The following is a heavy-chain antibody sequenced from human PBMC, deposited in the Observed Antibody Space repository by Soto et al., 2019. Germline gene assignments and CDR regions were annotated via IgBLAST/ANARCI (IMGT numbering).Heavy chain of an antibody. Sequence: ASVKVSCKASGYTFTSYGISWLRQAPGQGLEWMGWISAYNGNTNYAQKLQGRVTMTTDTSTSTAYMELRSLRSDDTAVYYCARGTMLLRFLEWLFEGEDYYYYGMDVWGQGTTVTVSS. CDR2: ISAYNGNT. V-gene: IGHV1-18*01. CDR1: GYTFTSYG. J-gene: IGHJ6*02. CDR3: ARGTMLLRFLEWLFEGEDYYYYGMDV. D-gene: IGHD3-3*01.